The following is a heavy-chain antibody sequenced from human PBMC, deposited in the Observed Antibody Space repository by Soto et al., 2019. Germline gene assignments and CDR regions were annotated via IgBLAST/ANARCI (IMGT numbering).Heavy chain of an antibody. Sequence: SGPTLVNPTQTLTLTCTVSGFSVSTSGVGVGWIRQPPGKALEWLARNYWNDDKRYSPSLKSRLTVTKDTSKNQVVLTMTNIAPVDTATYFCTRLDYDSSGYYFDRYWGLGTLVTVSS. CDR2: NYWNDDK. D-gene: IGHD3-22*01. CDR3: TRLDYDSSGYYFDRY. V-gene: IGHV2-5*01. CDR1: GFSVSTSGVG. J-gene: IGHJ4*02.